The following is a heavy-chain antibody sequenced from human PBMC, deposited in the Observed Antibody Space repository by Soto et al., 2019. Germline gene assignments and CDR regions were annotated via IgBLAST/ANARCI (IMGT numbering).Heavy chain of an antibody. CDR1: GFTFSSYW. D-gene: IGHD3-22*01. J-gene: IGHJ4*02. V-gene: IGHV3-74*01. CDR3: VRGASSGYYRIDY. CDR2: ISPDGKNT. Sequence: PGGSLRVSWAASGFTFSSYWMHWVRQVPGKGLVWVSRISPDGKNTNYADSVKGRFTISRDNAKNTVFLQMNSLRVEDMAVYYCVRGASSGYYRIDYWGQGALVTVSS.